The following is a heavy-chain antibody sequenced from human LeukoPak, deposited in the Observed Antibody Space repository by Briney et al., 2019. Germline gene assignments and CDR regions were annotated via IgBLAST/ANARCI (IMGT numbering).Heavy chain of an antibody. Sequence: VGSLRLSCAASGFIFNNYGLICVRQAPGKGLEWVSAISNDGGGTNYADFVKGRFTISRDNSKNTLSLQMNSLRAEDTALYYCAKGSSGYFVDLWGQGTLVTVSS. D-gene: IGHD3-22*01. J-gene: IGHJ5*02. CDR3: AKGSSGYFVDL. V-gene: IGHV3-23*01. CDR1: GFIFNNYG. CDR2: ISNDGGGT.